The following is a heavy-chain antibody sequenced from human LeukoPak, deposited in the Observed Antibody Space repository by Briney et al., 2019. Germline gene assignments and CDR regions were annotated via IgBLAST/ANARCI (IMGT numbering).Heavy chain of an antibody. V-gene: IGHV4-34*01. J-gene: IGHJ4*02. CDR1: GESMIGHY. CDR2: IHHSGGT. Sequence: PSETLSLTCAVYGESMIGHYWTWIRQPPGKRLEWIGEIHHSGGTNSNPSLKNRLTMSMDMSKNQFSLNLKSVTAADTAVYYCARATASCSGRAYDHWAQGNLVPVSS. CDR3: ARATASCSGRAYDH. D-gene: IGHD3-10*01.